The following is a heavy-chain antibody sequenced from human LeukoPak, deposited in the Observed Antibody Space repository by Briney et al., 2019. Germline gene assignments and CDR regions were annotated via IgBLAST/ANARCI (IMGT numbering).Heavy chain of an antibody. CDR1: GGTSSSYA. J-gene: IGHJ5*02. Sequence: ASVKVSCKASGGTSSSYAISWVRQAPGQGLEWMGGIIPIFGTANYAQKFQGRVTITADESTSTAYMELSSLRSEDTAVYYCARGRSSSWPKRKWFDPWGQGTLVTVSS. CDR2: IIPIFGTA. D-gene: IGHD6-13*01. CDR3: ARGRSSSWPKRKWFDP. V-gene: IGHV1-69*13.